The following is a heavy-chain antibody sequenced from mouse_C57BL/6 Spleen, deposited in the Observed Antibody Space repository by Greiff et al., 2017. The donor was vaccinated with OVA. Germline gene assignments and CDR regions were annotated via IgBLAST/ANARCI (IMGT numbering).Heavy chain of an antibody. CDR2: IDPETGGT. CDR3: TRELGGYYFDD. Sequence: QVQLQQSGAELVRPGASVTLSCKASGYTFTDYEMHWVKQTPVHGLEWIGAIDPETGGTAYNQKFKGKAILTADKSSSTAYMELRSLTSEDSAVNYCTRELGGYYFDDWGQGTTLTVSS. CDR1: GYTFTDYE. V-gene: IGHV1-15*01. J-gene: IGHJ2*01. D-gene: IGHD4-1*01.